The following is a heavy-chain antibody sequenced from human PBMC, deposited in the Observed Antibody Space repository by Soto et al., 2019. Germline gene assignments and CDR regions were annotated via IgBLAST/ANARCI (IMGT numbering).Heavy chain of an antibody. CDR2: IYWDDDK. V-gene: IGHV2-5*02. Sequence: QITLKESGPTLVKPTQTLTLTCTFSGFSLSTSGVGLGWIRQPPGNALECLALIYWDDDKRYIPSLKSTLTVTKDTSNNQPVLTRTTMDSVDTTTYYCAHTRRWLQPSFDLWGQATQVPVSS. CDR3: AHTRRWLQPSFDL. J-gene: IGHJ4*02. D-gene: IGHD5-12*01. CDR1: GFSLSTSGVG.